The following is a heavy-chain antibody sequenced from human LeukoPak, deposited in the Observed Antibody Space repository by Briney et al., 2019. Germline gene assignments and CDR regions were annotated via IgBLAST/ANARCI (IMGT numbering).Heavy chain of an antibody. CDR2: IDKHGSGK. CDR1: GFTFSASW. CDR3: ARDAGWGYYDL. D-gene: IGHD1-26*01. Sequence: SGGSLRLSCVASGFTFSASWVTWVRQAPGKGLEWVANIDKHGSGKYYVDSVKGRFAISRDYASNSVFLQMDSLRAEDTSVYCARDAGWGYYDLWGQGTPVTVSS. V-gene: IGHV3-7*01. J-gene: IGHJ4*02.